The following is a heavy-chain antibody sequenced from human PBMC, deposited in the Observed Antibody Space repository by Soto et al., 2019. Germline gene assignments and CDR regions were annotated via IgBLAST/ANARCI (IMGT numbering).Heavy chain of an antibody. J-gene: IGHJ5*02. D-gene: IGHD3-9*01. CDR1: GGSFSGYY. V-gene: IGHV4-34*01. CDR2: INHSGST. Sequence: SETLSLPCAVYGGSFSGYYWSWIRQPPGKGLEWIGEINHSGSTNYNPSLKSRVTISVDTSKNQFSLKLSSVTAADTAVYYCARGDWLFNTRRKNWFDPWGQGTLVTVSS. CDR3: ARGDWLFNTRRKNWFDP.